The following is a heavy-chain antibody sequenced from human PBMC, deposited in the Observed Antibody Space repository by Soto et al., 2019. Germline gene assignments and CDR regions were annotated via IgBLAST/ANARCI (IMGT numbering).Heavy chain of an antibody. CDR1: GYSITSGYY. V-gene: IGHV4-38-2*01. Sequence: ETLSLTCAVSGYSITSGYYWGWIRQPPGKGLEWIGSIYHSGSTYYNPSLKSRVTISVDTPQKLFSLKLSSVTAADTAVYYCARILYSYCGYDETYFDYCGQGALVTVSA. D-gene: IGHD5-12*01. CDR2: IYHSGST. CDR3: ARILYSYCGYDETYFDY. J-gene: IGHJ4*02.